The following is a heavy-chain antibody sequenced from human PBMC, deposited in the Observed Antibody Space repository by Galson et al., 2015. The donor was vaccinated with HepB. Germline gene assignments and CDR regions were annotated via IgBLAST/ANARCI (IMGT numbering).Heavy chain of an antibody. CDR2: TYYRSKWYN. J-gene: IGHJ4*02. Sequence: CAISGDSVSSNSAAWNWIRQSPSRGLEWLGRTYYRSKWYNDYAVSVKSRVTINPDTSKNQFSLQLNSVTPEDTAVYYCAREYSSSHNFAFDYWGQGTLVTVSS. CDR3: AREYSSSHNFAFDY. D-gene: IGHD6-13*01. V-gene: IGHV6-1*01. CDR1: GDSVSSNSAA.